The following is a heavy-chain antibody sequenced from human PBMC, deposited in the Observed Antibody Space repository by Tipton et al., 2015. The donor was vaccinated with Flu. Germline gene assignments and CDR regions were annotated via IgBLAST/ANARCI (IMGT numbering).Heavy chain of an antibody. J-gene: IGHJ5*02. CDR3: AREQQQAIT. D-gene: IGHD6-13*01. CDR2: ITSGSNYI. CDR1: GFTFSSYS. V-gene: IGHV3-21*01. Sequence: SLRLSCAASGFTFSSYSMNWVRQAPGKGLEWVSSITSGSNYIYYADSVKGRFTISRDNAKNSLYLQMNSLRAEDTSVYYCAREQQQAITWGQGTLVTVSS.